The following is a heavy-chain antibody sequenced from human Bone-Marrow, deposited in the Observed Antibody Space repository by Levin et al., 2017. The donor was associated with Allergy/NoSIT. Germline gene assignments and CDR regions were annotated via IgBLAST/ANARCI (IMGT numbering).Heavy chain of an antibody. CDR1: KFIFNNAW. CDR3: TIDYGDYFDY. Sequence: SCAASKFIFNNAWMSWVRQAPGKGLEWVGRLKSISDGGTTDYAAPVKGRFTLSRDDSKNNLYLQMNSLKTEDTAVYYCTIDYGDYFDYWGQGTLVTVSS. J-gene: IGHJ4*02. V-gene: IGHV3-15*01. D-gene: IGHD4-17*01. CDR2: LKSISDGGTT.